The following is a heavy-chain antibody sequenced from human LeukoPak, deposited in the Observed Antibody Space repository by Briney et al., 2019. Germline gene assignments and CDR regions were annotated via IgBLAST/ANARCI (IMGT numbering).Heavy chain of an antibody. CDR2: ISGSGGST. CDR1: GFTFSSYA. D-gene: IGHD2-2*02. CDR3: ASPERSSCSSTSCYSNYYYGMDV. V-gene: IGHV3-23*01. J-gene: IGHJ6*02. Sequence: GGSLRLSCAASGFTFSSYAMSWVRQAPGKGLEWVSAISGSGGSTYYADSVKGRFTISRDNSKNTLYLQMNSLRAEDTAVYYCASPERSSCSSTSCYSNYYYGMDVWGQGTTVTVSS.